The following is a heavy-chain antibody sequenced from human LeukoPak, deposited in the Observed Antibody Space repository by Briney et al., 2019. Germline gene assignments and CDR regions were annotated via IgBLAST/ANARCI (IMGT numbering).Heavy chain of an antibody. D-gene: IGHD2-15*01. CDR3: AKSRSSDKSPDGY. V-gene: IGHV3-9*01. CDR2: ISWNVGRI. J-gene: IGHJ4*02. Sequence: GRSLTPACPPAGSSLAMYATRCVRHAAGNCLEWVSFISWNVGRIGYADSVKGRFTISRDNTKNSLFLQMNGLRAEETAFYYCAKSRSSDKSPDGYWGQGTLVTVSS. CDR1: GSSLAMYA.